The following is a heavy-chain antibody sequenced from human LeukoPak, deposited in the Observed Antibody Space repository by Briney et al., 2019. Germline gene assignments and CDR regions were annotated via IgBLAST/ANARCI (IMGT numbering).Heavy chain of an antibody. D-gene: IGHD2-15*01. V-gene: IGHV3-64D*06. CDR3: ARGRPHGNDY. CDR2: ISPNGGST. CDR1: GFTFSAYA. J-gene: IGHJ4*02. Sequence: GGSLRLSCSASGFTFSAYAMHWVRQAPGKGLEYVSAISPNGGSTYYADSVKGRFTISRDNSKNTLYLQMSSLRVEDTAVYYCARGRPHGNDYWGQGTLVTVSS.